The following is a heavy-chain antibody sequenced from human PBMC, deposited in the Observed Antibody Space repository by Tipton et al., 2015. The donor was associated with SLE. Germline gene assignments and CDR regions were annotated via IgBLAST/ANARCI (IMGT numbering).Heavy chain of an antibody. CDR3: AKDQAITGTNWFDP. Sequence: GLVKPSETLSLICTVSGASISSPSYYWDWIRQPPGKGLEWVSALSGGGGGTYYADSVKGRFTISRDNSNNTLYLQMNSLRAEDTAVYYCAKDQAITGTNWFDPWGQGTLVTVSS. D-gene: IGHD1/OR15-1a*01. CDR2: LSGGGGGT. CDR1: GASISSPSYY. V-gene: IGHV3-23*01. J-gene: IGHJ5*02.